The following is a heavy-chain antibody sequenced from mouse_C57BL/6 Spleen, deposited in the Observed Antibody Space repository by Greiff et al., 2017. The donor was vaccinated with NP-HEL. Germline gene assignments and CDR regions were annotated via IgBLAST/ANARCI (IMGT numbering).Heavy chain of an antibody. CDR2: IYPGDGDT. CDR3: ARELVFAY. Sequence: VQLQQSGPELVKPGASVKISCKASGYAFSSSWMNWVKQRPGKGLEWIGRIYPGDGDTNYNGKFKGKATLTADKSSSTAYMQLSSLTSEDSAVYCCARELVFAYWSHRTLVTVSA. J-gene: IGHJ3*01. D-gene: IGHD4-1*01. V-gene: IGHV1-82*01. CDR1: GYAFSSSW.